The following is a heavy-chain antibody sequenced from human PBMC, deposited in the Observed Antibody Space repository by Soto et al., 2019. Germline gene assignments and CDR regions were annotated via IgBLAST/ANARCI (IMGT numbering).Heavy chain of an antibody. Sequence: GASVKVSCKASGYTFSNYGISWVRQAPGQGLEWMGWINPNSGGTNYAQKFQGRVTMTRDTSISTAYMELSRLRSDDTAVYYCARDQGSSSWYKYYYYGMDVWGQGTTVTVSS. J-gene: IGHJ6*02. CDR2: INPNSGGT. V-gene: IGHV1-2*02. D-gene: IGHD6-13*01. CDR1: GYTFSNYG. CDR3: ARDQGSSSWYKYYYYGMDV.